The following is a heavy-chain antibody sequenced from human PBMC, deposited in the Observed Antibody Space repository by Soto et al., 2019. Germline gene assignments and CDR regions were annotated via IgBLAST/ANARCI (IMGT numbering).Heavy chain of an antibody. Sequence: QLQLQESGPGLVKPSETLSLTCTVSGGSISTASYYWGWIRQPPGKGLEWIASINYSGTTYYSPSITSRVAVWIDTSNDQLSLKANSVTAADTALYFCAMLMLDRSWYFDWFDPWGQGTLVTVSS. J-gene: IGHJ5*02. V-gene: IGHV4-39*01. CDR1: GGSISTASYY. CDR2: INYSGTT. D-gene: IGHD6-13*01. CDR3: AMLMLDRSWYFDWFDP.